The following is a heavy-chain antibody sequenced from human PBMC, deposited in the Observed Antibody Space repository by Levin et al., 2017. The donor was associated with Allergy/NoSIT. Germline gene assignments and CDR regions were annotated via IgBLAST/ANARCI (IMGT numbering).Heavy chain of an antibody. Sequence: GESLKISCAASGFTFSSYWMSWVRQAPGKGLEWVANLKHDGSEKYYVDSVKGRFTISRDNAKNSLYLQMNSLRAEDTAVYYCASEYGRGFDSWGQGTLVTVSS. CDR1: GFTFSSYW. J-gene: IGHJ4*02. CDR2: LKHDGSEK. CDR3: ASEYGRGFDS. V-gene: IGHV3-7*01. D-gene: IGHD4-17*01.